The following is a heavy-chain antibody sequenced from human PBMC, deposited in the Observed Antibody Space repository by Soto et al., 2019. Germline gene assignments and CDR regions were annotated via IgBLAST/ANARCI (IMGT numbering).Heavy chain of an antibody. J-gene: IGHJ6*02. V-gene: IGHV1-69*04. CDR3: ERETFGLGSYYNDAPPPYYYYGMDV. Sequence: GASVKVSCKASGGTFSSYTISWVRQAPGQGLEWMGRIIPILGIANYAQKFQGRVTITADKSTSTAYMELSNLRSEDTAVYYCERETFGLGSYYNDAPPPYYYYGMDVWGQGTTVTVSS. CDR2: IIPILGIA. D-gene: IGHD3-10*01. CDR1: GGTFSSYT.